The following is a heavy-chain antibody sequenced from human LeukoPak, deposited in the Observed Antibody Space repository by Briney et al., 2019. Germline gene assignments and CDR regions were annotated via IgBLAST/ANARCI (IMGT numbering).Heavy chain of an antibody. J-gene: IGHJ3*02. CDR3: ARDSPTFDI. Sequence: PGGSLRLSCAASGFTFSDYYMSWIRQAPGKGLEWVSYISSSSSYTNYADSVKGRFTISRDNSKNTLYLQMNSLRAKDTAIYYCARDSPTFDIWGQGTMVTVSS. V-gene: IGHV3-11*05. CDR2: ISSSSSYT. CDR1: GFTFSDYY.